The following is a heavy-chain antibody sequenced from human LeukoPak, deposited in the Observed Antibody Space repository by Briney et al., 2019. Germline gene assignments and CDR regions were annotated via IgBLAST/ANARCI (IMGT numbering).Heavy chain of an antibody. CDR3: ARVYSGYDLPGSLANYYFDY. D-gene: IGHD5-12*01. V-gene: IGHV4-4*07. J-gene: IGHJ4*02. Sequence: SETLSLTCTVSGGSISSYYGSWIRQPAGKGLEWIGRFYSGGSTDYNPSLKSRVTMSVDTSKNQFSLKLSSVTAADTAVYYCARVYSGYDLPGSLANYYFDYWGQGTLVTVSS. CDR2: FYSGGST. CDR1: GGSISSYY.